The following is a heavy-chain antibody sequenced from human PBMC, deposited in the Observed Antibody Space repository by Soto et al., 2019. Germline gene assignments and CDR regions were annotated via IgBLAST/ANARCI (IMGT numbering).Heavy chain of an antibody. CDR1: GYTFTNYD. Sequence: QVQLVQSGAEVKKPGASVKVSCKASGYTFTNYDINWVRQAPGQGLEWMGWISAYNGDTNYTQKLQGRVTMTTDTYTSTAYMELRSLRSDDTAVYYCARVGRLVVVPADYYYGMDVWGQGTTVTVSS. J-gene: IGHJ6*02. CDR3: ARVGRLVVVPADYYYGMDV. V-gene: IGHV1-18*01. D-gene: IGHD2-2*01. CDR2: ISAYNGDT.